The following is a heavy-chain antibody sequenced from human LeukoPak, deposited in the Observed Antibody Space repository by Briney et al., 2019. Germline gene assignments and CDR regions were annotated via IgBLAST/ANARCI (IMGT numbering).Heavy chain of an antibody. Sequence: ASVKVSCKASGYTFTRYGISWVRQAPGQGLEWMGWISAYNGNTKYAQKFQGRVTMTTDTSTSTVYVELRSLRSDDTAVYYCVRGSRADDAFDNWGQGTRVTVSS. CDR1: GYTFTRYG. CDR2: ISAYNGNT. J-gene: IGHJ3*02. V-gene: IGHV1-18*01. CDR3: VRGSRADDAFDN. D-gene: IGHD2-2*01.